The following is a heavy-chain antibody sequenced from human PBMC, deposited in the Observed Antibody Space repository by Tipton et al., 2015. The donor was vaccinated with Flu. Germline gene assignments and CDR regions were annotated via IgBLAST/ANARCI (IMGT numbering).Heavy chain of an antibody. CDR1: GDSISNGNYF. D-gene: IGHD6-19*01. CDR2: IHTSGTT. CDR3: ARAESSLWAGHYYGLDV. J-gene: IGHJ6*02. Sequence: TLSLTCTVSGDSISNGNYFWNWIRQPAGKGPEWIDRIHTSGTTYYKPSLRSRVTISLDTSKNHFSLRLTSVTAADTALYFCARAESSLWAGHYYGLDVWGQGTTVTVSS. V-gene: IGHV4-61*02.